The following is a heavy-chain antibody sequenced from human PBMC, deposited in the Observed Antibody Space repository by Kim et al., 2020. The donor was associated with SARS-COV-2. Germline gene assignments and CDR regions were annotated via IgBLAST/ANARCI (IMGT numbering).Heavy chain of an antibody. D-gene: IGHD2-21*01. Sequence: GGSLRLSCTTSGFTFTGYAMSWVRQAPGKGLEWVSSIDGSDGTTYYVDSVKGRFSISRDDSKNTLYLQMSALRADDTAAYYCVKGGWGWVWDFWVQGSL. CDR2: IDGSDGTT. CDR1: GFTFTGYA. J-gene: IGHJ4*02. CDR3: VKGGWGWVWDF. V-gene: IGHV3-23*01.